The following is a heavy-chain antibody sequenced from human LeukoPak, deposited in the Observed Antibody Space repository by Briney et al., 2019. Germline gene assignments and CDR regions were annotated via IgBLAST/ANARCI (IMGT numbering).Heavy chain of an antibody. CDR2: IKSDGITT. CDR1: GFTFSGHW. Sequence: GGSLRLSCAASGFTFSGHWMHWVRQAPGKGLVWVSRIKSDGITTNYADFVRGRFTISRDNAKNSLYLQMNGLGAEDTAVYYCARELNGYGYYFFDYWGPGTLVTVSS. CDR3: ARELNGYGYYFFDY. J-gene: IGHJ4*02. D-gene: IGHD3-16*01. V-gene: IGHV3-74*01.